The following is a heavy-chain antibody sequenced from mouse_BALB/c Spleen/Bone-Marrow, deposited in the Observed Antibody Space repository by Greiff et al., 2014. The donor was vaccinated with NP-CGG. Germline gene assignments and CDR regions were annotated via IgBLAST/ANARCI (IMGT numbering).Heavy chain of an antibody. Sequence: QVQLQQSGPGLVAPSQSLSITCTVSGFSLTSYGVHWVRQPPGKGLEWLGIIWAGGSTNYNSALMSRLSIGKDNSKSQVFLKMNSLQTDDTAMYFCAIAYFGNYNYYFDYWGQGTTLTVSS. J-gene: IGHJ2*01. D-gene: IGHD2-10*01. V-gene: IGHV2-9*02. CDR1: GFSLTSYG. CDR2: IWAGGST. CDR3: AIAYFGNYNYYFDY.